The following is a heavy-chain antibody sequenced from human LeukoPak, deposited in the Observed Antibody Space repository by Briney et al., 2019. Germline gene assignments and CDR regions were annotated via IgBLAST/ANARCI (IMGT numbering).Heavy chain of an antibody. CDR1: GDSISRNTIT. CDR3: AGVDGGSYHRTFDI. V-gene: IGHV6-1*01. D-gene: IGHD1-26*01. Sequence: SQTLSLTCAISGDSISRNTITWNWIRQSPSRGLEWLGRTHYKSEWYNDYAVSVKSRIIINPDTSKNQFSLQLSSVTPEDTAMYYCAGVDGGSYHRTFDIWGQGTMVTVSS. CDR2: THYKSEWYN. J-gene: IGHJ3*02.